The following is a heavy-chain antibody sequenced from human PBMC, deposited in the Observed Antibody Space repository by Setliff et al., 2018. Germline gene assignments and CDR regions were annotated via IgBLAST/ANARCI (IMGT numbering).Heavy chain of an antibody. V-gene: IGHV4-34*01. CDR2: INHSGST. J-gene: IGHJ4*02. Sequence: SETLSLTCAVYGGSFSGYYWSWIRQPPGKGLEWIGEINHSGSTNYNPSLKSRVTISVDTSKDQFSLKLSSVTAADTAVYYCVRVPNFWSGYLDYWGQGTLVTVS. CDR3: VRVPNFWSGYLDY. CDR1: GGSFSGYY. D-gene: IGHD3-3*01.